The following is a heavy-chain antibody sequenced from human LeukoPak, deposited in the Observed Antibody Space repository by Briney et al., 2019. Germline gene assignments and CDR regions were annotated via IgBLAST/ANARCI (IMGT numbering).Heavy chain of an antibody. CDR2: INPSGGST. CDR3: ARDGVVYDFWSGYSYGMHV. V-gene: IGHV1-46*01. Sequence: ASVKVSCKASGYTFTSYYMHWVRQAPGQGLEWMGIINPSGGSTSYAQKFQGRVTMTRDTSTSTVYMELSSLRSEDTAVYYCARDGVVYDFWSGYSYGMHVWGQGTTVTVSS. CDR1: GYTFTSYY. J-gene: IGHJ6*02. D-gene: IGHD3-3*01.